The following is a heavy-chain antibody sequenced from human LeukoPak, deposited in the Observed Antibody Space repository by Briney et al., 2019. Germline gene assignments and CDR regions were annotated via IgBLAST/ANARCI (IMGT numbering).Heavy chain of an antibody. V-gene: IGHV3-23*01. CDR3: AKSIAAAGTGAYY. CDR2: ISGSGGST. Sequence: GGSLRLSCAASGFTFSSYAMSWVRQAPGKGLEWVSAISGSGGSTYYADSVKGRFTISRDNSKNTLYLQMNSLRAEDTAVYYRAKSIAAAGTGAYYWGQGTLVTVSS. J-gene: IGHJ4*02. CDR1: GFTFSSYA. D-gene: IGHD6-13*01.